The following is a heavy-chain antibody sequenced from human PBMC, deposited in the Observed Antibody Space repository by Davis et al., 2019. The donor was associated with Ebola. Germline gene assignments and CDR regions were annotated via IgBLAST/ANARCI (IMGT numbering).Heavy chain of an antibody. D-gene: IGHD3-22*01. CDR2: IYYSGST. J-gene: IGHJ6*02. V-gene: IGHV4-30-4*01. CDR3: ARRVDYDSRGGMDV. CDR1: GGSISSGDYY. Sequence: PSETLSLTCTVSGGSISSGDYYWSWIRQPPGKGLEWIGYIYYSGSTYYNPSLKSRVTISVDTSKNQFSLKLSSVTAADTAVYYCARRVDYDSRGGMDVWGQGTTVTVSS.